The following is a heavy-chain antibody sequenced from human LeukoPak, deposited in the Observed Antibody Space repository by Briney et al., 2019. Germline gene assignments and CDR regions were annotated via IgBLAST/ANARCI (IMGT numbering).Heavy chain of an antibody. D-gene: IGHD1-26*01. CDR3: AREGATDYFDY. CDR1: GYTFTEFS. J-gene: IGHJ4*02. Sequence: GASVKVSCKASGYTFTEFSINWVRQAPGQGLEWMGWISAYNGNTNYAQKLQGRVTVTTDTSTSTAYMELRSLRSDDTAVYYCAREGATDYFDYWGQGTLVTVSS. CDR2: ISAYNGNT. V-gene: IGHV1-18*01.